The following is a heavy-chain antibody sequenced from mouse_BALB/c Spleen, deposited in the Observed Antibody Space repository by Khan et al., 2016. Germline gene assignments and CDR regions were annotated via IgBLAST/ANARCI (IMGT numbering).Heavy chain of an antibody. CDR2: ISTGGST. V-gene: IGHV5-6-5*01. J-gene: IGHJ3*01. CDR1: EVTFSSYA. CDR3: AFITVFAY. D-gene: IGHD1-1*01. Sequence: EVELVESGGGLVKPGGSLKLSCEASEVTFSSYAMSWVRQTPERRLEWVASISTGGSTYYRVSVKGQFTISRDNARNILYLQMSSLKSEDTAMYYCAFITVFAYWGQGTLVTVSA.